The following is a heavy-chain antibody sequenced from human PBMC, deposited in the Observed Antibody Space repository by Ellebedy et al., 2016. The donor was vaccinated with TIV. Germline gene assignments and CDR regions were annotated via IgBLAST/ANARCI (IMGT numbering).Heavy chain of an antibody. V-gene: IGHV1-8*01. Sequence: AASVKVSCKASGYTFTSFDINWVRQVTGQGLEWMGWMNPNSGNTGYAQKFQGRVTMTRNTSITTAYMELSTLRSDDTAVYYCARDQGDDYVWGSYLDYWGQGTLVIVSS. CDR2: MNPNSGNT. D-gene: IGHD3-16*02. CDR1: GYTFTSFD. CDR3: ARDQGDDYVWGSYLDY. J-gene: IGHJ4*02.